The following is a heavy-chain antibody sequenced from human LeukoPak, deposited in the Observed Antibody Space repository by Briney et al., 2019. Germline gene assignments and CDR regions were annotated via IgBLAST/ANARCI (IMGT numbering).Heavy chain of an antibody. CDR1: GYTFTSYY. CDR2: INPSGGST. Sequence: ASVKVSCKASGYTFTSYYMHWVRQAPGQGLERMGIINPSGGSTSYAQKFQGRVTMTRDTSTSTVYMELSSLRSEDTAVYYCARPSYGDYYYYGMDVWGQGTTVTVSS. J-gene: IGHJ6*02. CDR3: ARPSYGDYYYYGMDV. D-gene: IGHD4-17*01. V-gene: IGHV1-46*01.